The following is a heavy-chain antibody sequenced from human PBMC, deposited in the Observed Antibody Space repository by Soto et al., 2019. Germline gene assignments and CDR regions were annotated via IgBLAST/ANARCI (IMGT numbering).Heavy chain of an antibody. Sequence: CKGSGYSFTSYWISWVRQMPGKGLEWMGRIDPSDSYTNYSPSFQGHVTISADKSISTAYLQWSSLKASDTAVYYCARLQGYCITTGCYGHYAMDVWGQGTTVTVSS. CDR3: ARLQGYCITTGCYGHYAMDV. V-gene: IGHV5-10-1*01. CDR2: IDPSDSYT. D-gene: IGHD2-2*01. CDR1: GYSFTSYW. J-gene: IGHJ6*02.